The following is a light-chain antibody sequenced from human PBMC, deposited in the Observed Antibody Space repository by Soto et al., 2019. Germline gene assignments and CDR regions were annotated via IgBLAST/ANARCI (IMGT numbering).Light chain of an antibody. CDR2: DVS. Sequence: QSALSQPASVSGSPGQSITISCTGTSSDVGGYKYVSWYQQYPGKAPKLMMYDVSNRPSGVSNRFSGSKSGNTASLTISELQAEDEADYYCSSYTSSSPCVFGTGTKVTVL. CDR3: SSYTSSSPCV. J-gene: IGLJ1*01. V-gene: IGLV2-14*01. CDR1: SSDVGGYKY.